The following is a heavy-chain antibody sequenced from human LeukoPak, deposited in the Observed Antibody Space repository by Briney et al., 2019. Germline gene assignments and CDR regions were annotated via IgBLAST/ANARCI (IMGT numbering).Heavy chain of an antibody. CDR1: GFDFSSHS. CDR2: ISSSSSTI. V-gene: IGHV3-48*04. D-gene: IGHD6-13*01. J-gene: IGHJ4*02. Sequence: TGGSLRLSCAAAGFDFSSHSMNWVRQAPGKGLEWVSYISSSSSTIYYADSVKGRFTISRDNAKNSLYLQMNSLRAEDTAVYYCARAAYSSSWADYWGQGTLVTVSS. CDR3: ARAAYSSSWADY.